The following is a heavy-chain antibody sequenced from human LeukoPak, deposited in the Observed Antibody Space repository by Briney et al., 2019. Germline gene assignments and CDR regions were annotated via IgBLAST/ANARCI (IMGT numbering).Heavy chain of an antibody. CDR2: IKQDGSEK. V-gene: IGHV3-7*01. J-gene: IGHJ6*02. Sequence: PGGSLRLSCEASGFTFSSHWMSWVRQAPGKGLEWVAIIKQDGSEKDYVDSVTGRFTISRDNAKNSLYLQMNSLRDEDTAVYYCARDTSAWRYGMDVWGQGTTATVSS. D-gene: IGHD6-19*01. CDR1: GFTFSSHW. CDR3: ARDTSAWRYGMDV.